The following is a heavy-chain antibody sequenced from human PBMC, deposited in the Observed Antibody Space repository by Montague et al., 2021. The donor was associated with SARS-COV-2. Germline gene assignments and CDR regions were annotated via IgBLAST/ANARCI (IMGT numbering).Heavy chain of an antibody. CDR2: IYYSGST. CDR3: AGEIVVVTQTYHYGMDV. CDR1: GGSISSGSYY. V-gene: IGHV4-39*07. J-gene: IGHJ6*02. Sequence: SETLSLTCTVSGGSISSGSYYWGWIRQPPGKGLERIGYIYYSGSTYYNPSLKSRVTISVDTSKNQFSLKLSSVTAADTAVYYCAGEIVVVTQTYHYGMDVWGQGTTVTVSS. D-gene: IGHD3-22*01.